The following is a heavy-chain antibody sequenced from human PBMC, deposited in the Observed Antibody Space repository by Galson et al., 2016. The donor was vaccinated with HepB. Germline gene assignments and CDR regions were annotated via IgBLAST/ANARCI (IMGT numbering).Heavy chain of an antibody. D-gene: IGHD3-3*01. CDR3: ARGLVNTIFGVVISYYYIDV. V-gene: IGHV3-21*01. CDR2: ISGTSSYI. J-gene: IGHJ6*03. CDR1: GFSFRTYS. Sequence: SLRLSFAASGFSFRTYSMSWVRQAPGKGLEWVSSISGTSSYIYYADSVKGLITISRDNAKNSLYLQMNSLRAEDTAVYYCARGLVNTIFGVVISYYYIDVWGEGTTVTVSS.